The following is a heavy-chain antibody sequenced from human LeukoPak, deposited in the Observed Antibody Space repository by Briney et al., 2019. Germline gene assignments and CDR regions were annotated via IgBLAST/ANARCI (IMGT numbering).Heavy chain of an antibody. D-gene: IGHD4-17*01. CDR1: GGTFSSYA. V-gene: IGHV1-69*01. J-gene: IGHJ5*02. CDR2: IIPIFGTA. CDR3: AVKGSSDYGHYVWWFDP. Sequence: SVKVSCKACGGTFSSYAISWVGQAPGQGLVWMGGIIPIFGTANYAQKFQGRVTFTADESTSTAYMELSRLRSDDTAVYYCAVKGSSDYGHYVWWFDPWGQGTLVTVSS.